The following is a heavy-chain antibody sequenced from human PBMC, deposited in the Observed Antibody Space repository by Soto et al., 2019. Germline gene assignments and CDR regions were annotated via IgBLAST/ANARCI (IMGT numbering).Heavy chain of an antibody. Sequence: GASVKVSCKASGYTFTSYGISWVRQAPGQGLEWMGWISAYNGNTNYAQKLQGRVTMTTDTSTSKAYMELRSLRSDDTAVYYCAKGYDSSGYYEVNAFDIWGQGTMVTVSS. CDR1: GYTFTSYG. CDR2: ISAYNGNT. CDR3: AKGYDSSGYYEVNAFDI. J-gene: IGHJ3*02. D-gene: IGHD3-22*01. V-gene: IGHV1-18*04.